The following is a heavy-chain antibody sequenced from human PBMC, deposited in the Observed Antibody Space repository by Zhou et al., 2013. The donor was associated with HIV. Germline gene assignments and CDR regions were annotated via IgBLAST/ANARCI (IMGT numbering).Heavy chain of an antibody. CDR1: GYTFTSYS. CDR3: ARGMATANAFDV. D-gene: IGHD5-18*01. Sequence: QEQLVQSGAEVKKPGASVKVSCKASGYTFTSYSVHWVRQAPGQGLEWMGWISGYNGDTKYALSFQGTVTMTRDTSISTAYLELRRLTSGDTAVYYCARGMATANAFDVWGQGDTGHRLF. CDR2: ISGYNGDT. J-gene: IGHJ3*01. V-gene: IGHV1-2*02.